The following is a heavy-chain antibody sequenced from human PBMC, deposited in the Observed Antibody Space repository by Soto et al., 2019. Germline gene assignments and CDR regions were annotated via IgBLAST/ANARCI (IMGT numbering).Heavy chain of an antibody. CDR3: AKASYGDYVWILYYYYGMDV. Sequence: GGSLRLSCAASGFTFSSYGMHWVRQAPGKGLEWVAVISYDGSNKYYADSVKGRFTISRDNSKNTLYLQMNSLRAEDTAVYYCAKASYGDYVWILYYYYGMDVWGQGTTVTVSS. CDR1: GFTFSSYG. CDR2: ISYDGSNK. J-gene: IGHJ6*02. D-gene: IGHD4-17*01. V-gene: IGHV3-30*18.